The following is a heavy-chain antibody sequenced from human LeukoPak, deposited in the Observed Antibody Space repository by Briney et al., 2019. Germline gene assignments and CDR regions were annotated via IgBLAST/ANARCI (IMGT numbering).Heavy chain of an antibody. J-gene: IGHJ5*02. V-gene: IGHV1-2*02. D-gene: IGHD1-1*01. CDR2: INPHSRAT. CDR1: GNDFSDFY. CDR3: VTTTVTHTRDP. Sequence: GASVTVSCRASGNDFSDFYFNWVRQAPGRGLEWVGWINPHSRATHYAQRFRGRVTMDASITTAYMELNRLTSDDTAVYYCVTTTVTHTRDPWGQGTLVTVSS.